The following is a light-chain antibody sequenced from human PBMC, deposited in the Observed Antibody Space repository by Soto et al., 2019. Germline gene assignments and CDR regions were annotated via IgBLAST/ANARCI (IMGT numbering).Light chain of an antibody. CDR1: SSDVGGYNY. CDR2: EVS. CDR3: SSYTRSSTSFYV. Sequence: QSALTQPASVSGSPGQSITISCTGTSSDVGGYNYVSWYQQHPGKAPKLMIYEVSNRPSGVSNRFSGSKSGNTASLTISGLQAEDEADYYCSSYTRSSTSFYVFGTGTKVTVL. V-gene: IGLV2-14*01. J-gene: IGLJ1*01.